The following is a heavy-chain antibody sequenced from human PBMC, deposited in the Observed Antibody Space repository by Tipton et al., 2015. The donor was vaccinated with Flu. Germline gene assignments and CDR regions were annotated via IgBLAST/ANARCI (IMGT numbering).Heavy chain of an antibody. J-gene: IGHJ5*02. Sequence: QSGAEVKKPGASVKVSCKASGYTFTSYGISWVRQAPGQGLEWMGWISAYNGNTNYAQKLQGRVTMTTDTSTSTAYMELRSLRSDDTAVYYCARDLPALWFGDPFDPWGQGTLVTVSS. D-gene: IGHD3-10*01. CDR2: ISAYNGNT. V-gene: IGHV1-18*01. CDR3: ARDLPALWFGDPFDP. CDR1: GYTFTSYG.